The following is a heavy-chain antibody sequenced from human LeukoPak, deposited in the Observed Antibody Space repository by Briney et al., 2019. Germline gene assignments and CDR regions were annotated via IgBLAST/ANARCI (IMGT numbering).Heavy chain of an antibody. D-gene: IGHD1-26*01. J-gene: IGHJ4*02. CDR2: IYHSGST. V-gene: IGHV4-38-2*01. CDR3: ARGYSGSYFDYFDY. CDR1: GYSISSGYY. Sequence: SETLSLTCAVSGYSISSGYYWGWIRQPPGKGLEWIGSIYHSGSTYYNPSLKSRVTISVDRSKNQFSLKLSSVTAADTAVYYCARGYSGSYFDYFDYWGQGTLVTVSS.